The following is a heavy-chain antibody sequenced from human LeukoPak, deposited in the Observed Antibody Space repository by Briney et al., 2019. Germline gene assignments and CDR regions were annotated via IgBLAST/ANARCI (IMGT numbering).Heavy chain of an antibody. CDR2: IKQDGSEK. V-gene: IGHV3-7*01. CDR3: AREDQPRGTFDY. CDR1: GFTFSRFW. D-gene: IGHD2-15*01. J-gene: IGHJ4*02. Sequence: EPGGSLRLSCAASGFTFSRFWMSWVRQAPGKGLEWVANIKQDGSEKYYVDSVKGRFTISRDNAKNSLYLQMNSLRAEDTAVFYCAREDQPRGTFDYWGQGILVTVSS.